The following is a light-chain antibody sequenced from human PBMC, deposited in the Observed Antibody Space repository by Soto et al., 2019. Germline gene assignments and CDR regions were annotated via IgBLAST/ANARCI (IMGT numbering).Light chain of an antibody. CDR2: SAY. Sequence: DIVMTQSPDSLAVSLGERATINCKSSQSVSYSSNNKHYLAWYQQKAGQPPKLLIYSAYIRESGVPDRFSGSGSATDFTLTIRTLQAEDVAVYYCQQCLSVPYTFGGGTKVELK. CDR3: QQCLSVPYT. CDR1: QSVSYSSNNKHY. J-gene: IGKJ4*01. V-gene: IGKV4-1*01.